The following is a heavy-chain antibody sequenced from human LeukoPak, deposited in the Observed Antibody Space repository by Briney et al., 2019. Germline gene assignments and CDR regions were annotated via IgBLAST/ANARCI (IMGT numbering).Heavy chain of an antibody. CDR2: IKSKTEGGTT. CDR1: GFTFSNAW. J-gene: IGHJ5*02. CDR3: TSHAAFDP. V-gene: IGHV3-15*07. Sequence: PGGSLRLSCAASGFTFSNAWMNWVRQAPGKGLEWVGRIKSKTEGGTTDYATPVKGRFTISRDDSKNTVYLQMNSLKIEDTAVYYCTSHAAFDPWGQGTLVTVSS.